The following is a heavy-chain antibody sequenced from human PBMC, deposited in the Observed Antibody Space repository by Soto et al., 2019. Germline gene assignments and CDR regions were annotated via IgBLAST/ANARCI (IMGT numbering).Heavy chain of an antibody. CDR3: ARLEYCSSTSCYGLHYYYYYYMDV. D-gene: IGHD2-2*01. V-gene: IGHV3-7*01. CDR2: IKQDGSEK. CDR1: GFTFSSYW. J-gene: IGHJ6*03. Sequence: PGGSLRLSCAASGFTFSSYWMSWVRQAPGKGLEWVANIKQDGSEKYYVDSVKGRFTISRDNAKNSLYLQMNSLRAEDTAVYYCARLEYCSSTSCYGLHYYYYYYMDVWGKGTTVTVSS.